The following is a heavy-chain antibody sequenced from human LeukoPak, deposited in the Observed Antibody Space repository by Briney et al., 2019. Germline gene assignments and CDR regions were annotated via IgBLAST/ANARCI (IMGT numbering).Heavy chain of an antibody. D-gene: IGHD3-10*01. V-gene: IGHV1-2*02. Sequence: ASVKVSCKASGYTFTGYYMHWVRQAPGQGLEWMGWINPNSGGTNYAQKFQGRVTMTRDTSIGTAYMELSRLRSDDTAVYYCARGAGLLWFGELFYWGQGTLVTVSS. CDR2: INPNSGGT. J-gene: IGHJ4*02. CDR3: ARGAGLLWFGELFY. CDR1: GYTFTGYY.